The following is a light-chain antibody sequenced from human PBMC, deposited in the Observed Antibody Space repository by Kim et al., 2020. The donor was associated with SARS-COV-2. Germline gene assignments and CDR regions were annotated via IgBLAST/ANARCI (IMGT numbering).Light chain of an antibody. Sequence: EIVMTQSPATLSVSPGERATLSCRASQSVSSNLAWYQQKPGQAPRLLIYGASTRATGIPARFGGSGSGTEFTLTISSLQSEDFSVYYCQQYKNWPPYTFGQGTKGDIK. V-gene: IGKV3-15*01. J-gene: IGKJ2*01. CDR1: QSVSSN. CDR2: GAS. CDR3: QQYKNWPPYT.